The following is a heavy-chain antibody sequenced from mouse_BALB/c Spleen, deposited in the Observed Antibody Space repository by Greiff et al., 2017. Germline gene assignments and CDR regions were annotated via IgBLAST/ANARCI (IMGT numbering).Heavy chain of an antibody. CDR2: IYPYNGGT. CDR1: GYTFTDYN. CDR3: ARSGSWYFDV. Sequence: EVKLMESGPELVKPGASVKISCKASGYTFTDYNMHWVKQSHGKSLEWIGYIYPYNGGTGYNQKFKSKATLTVDNSSSTAYMELRSLTSEDSAVYYCARSGSWYFDVWGAGTTVTVSS. V-gene: IGHV1S29*02. J-gene: IGHJ1*01.